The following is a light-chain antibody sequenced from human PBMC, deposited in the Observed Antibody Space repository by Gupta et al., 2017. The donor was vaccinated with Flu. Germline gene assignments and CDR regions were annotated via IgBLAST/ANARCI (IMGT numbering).Light chain of an antibody. CDR3: QAQDGTNWV. CDR2: EDN. J-gene: IGLJ3*02. CDR1: SGSIASNY. Sequence: NFMLTQPHSVSESPGKTVTISCTRTSGSIASNYVQWYLQRPGSSPTTVIFEDNQRPSGVPDRFSGSIDSSSNSAALTISRLKTEDEDDYYCQAQDGTNWVFGGGTKLTVL. V-gene: IGLV6-57*01.